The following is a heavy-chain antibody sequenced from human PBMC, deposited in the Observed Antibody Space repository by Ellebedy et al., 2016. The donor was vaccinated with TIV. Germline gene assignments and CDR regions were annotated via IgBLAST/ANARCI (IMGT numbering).Heavy chain of an antibody. D-gene: IGHD1-14*01. CDR1: GYAFGSYI. Sequence: ASVKVSCKASGYAFGSYIMSWVRQAPGQGLEWMGIINPSGGSTTYAQKFQDRITMTRDMSTRTVYLELSSLRSDDTAVYYCASVPSAGADFWGQGTLVTVSS. J-gene: IGHJ4*02. V-gene: IGHV1-46*01. CDR3: ASVPSAGADF. CDR2: INPSGGST.